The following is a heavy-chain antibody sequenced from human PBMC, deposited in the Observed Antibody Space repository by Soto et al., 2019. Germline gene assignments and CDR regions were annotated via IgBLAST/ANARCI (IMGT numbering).Heavy chain of an antibody. J-gene: IGHJ4*02. CDR2: IIPIFGTA. Sequence: GASVKVSCKASGGTFSSYAISWVRQAPGQGLEWMGGIIPIFGTANYAQKFQGRVTITADESTSTAYMELSSLRSEDTAVYYCASWFNGDCGGDCYLFPLDYWGQGTLVTVSS. V-gene: IGHV1-69*13. CDR3: ASWFNGDCGGDCYLFPLDY. D-gene: IGHD2-21*02. CDR1: GGTFSSYA.